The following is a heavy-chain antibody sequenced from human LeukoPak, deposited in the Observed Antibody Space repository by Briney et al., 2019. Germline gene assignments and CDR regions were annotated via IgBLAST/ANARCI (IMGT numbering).Heavy chain of an antibody. CDR3: ARSYDYIWGSYRSFDY. Sequence: PSETLSLTCTVSGGSISSSSYYWGWIRQPPGKGLEWIGSIYYSGSTYYNPSLKSRVTISVDTSKNQFSLKLSSVTAADTAVYYCARSYDYIWGSYRSFDYWGQGTLVTVSS. V-gene: IGHV4-39*07. D-gene: IGHD3-16*02. CDR2: IYYSGST. CDR1: GGSISSSSYY. J-gene: IGHJ4*02.